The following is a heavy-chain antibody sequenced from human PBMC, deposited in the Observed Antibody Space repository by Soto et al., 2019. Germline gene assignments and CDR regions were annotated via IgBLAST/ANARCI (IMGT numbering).Heavy chain of an antibody. D-gene: IGHD6-19*01. Sequence: QVQLVQSGAEVKKPGASVKVSCKASGYSFTIYGFTWVRQAPGQGLEWMGWISAYNGNTNYAQNLQDRVPMTTDTSTRTAYMELRSLRSDDTAVYFCARTGIAVTGDFDYWGQGTLVTVSS. CDR1: GYSFTIYG. V-gene: IGHV1-18*01. CDR2: ISAYNGNT. J-gene: IGHJ4*02. CDR3: ARTGIAVTGDFDY.